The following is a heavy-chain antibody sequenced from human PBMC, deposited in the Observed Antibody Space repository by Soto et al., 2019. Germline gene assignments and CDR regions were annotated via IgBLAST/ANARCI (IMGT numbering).Heavy chain of an antibody. CDR3: ARGKVGATRNDAFDI. J-gene: IGHJ3*02. Sequence: SETLSLTCTVSGGSISSYYWSWIRQPPGKGLEWTGYIYYSGSTNYNPSLKSRVTISVDTSKNQFSLKLSSVTAADTAVYYCARGKVGATRNDAFDIWGQGTMVTVSS. CDR2: IYYSGST. V-gene: IGHV4-59*01. D-gene: IGHD1-26*01. CDR1: GGSISSYY.